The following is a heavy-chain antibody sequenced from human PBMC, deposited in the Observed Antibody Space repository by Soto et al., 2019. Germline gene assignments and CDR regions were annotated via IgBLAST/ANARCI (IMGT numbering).Heavy chain of an antibody. D-gene: IGHD3-10*01. V-gene: IGHV3-11*06. J-gene: IGHJ4*02. CDR2: ISSSSSYT. Sequence: GGSLRLSCAASRFTFSDYYMSCIRQAPGKGLEWVSYISSSSSYTNYADSVKGRLTISRDNAKNSLYLQMNSLRADDTAMYYCARAVFVGSVEDYLVYWGQGTLVTVSS. CDR1: RFTFSDYY. CDR3: ARAVFVGSVEDYLVY.